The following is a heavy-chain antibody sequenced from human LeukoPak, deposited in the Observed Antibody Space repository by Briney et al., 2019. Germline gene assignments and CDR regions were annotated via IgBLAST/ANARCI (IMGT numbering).Heavy chain of an antibody. Sequence: GGSLRLSCAASGFTFSSYSMNWVRQAPGKGLEWVSSISSSSYIYYADSVKGRFTISRDNAKNSLYLQMSSLRAEDTAVYYCARAKAAAGVFVYWGQGTLVTVSS. J-gene: IGHJ4*02. CDR2: ISSSSYI. D-gene: IGHD6-13*01. CDR3: ARAKAAAGVFVY. CDR1: GFTFSSYS. V-gene: IGHV3-21*01.